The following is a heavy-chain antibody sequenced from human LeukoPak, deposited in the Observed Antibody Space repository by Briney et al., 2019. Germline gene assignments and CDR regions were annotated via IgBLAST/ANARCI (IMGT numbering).Heavy chain of an antibody. V-gene: IGHV4-59*08. Sequence: SETLSLTCTVSGASXSGPSWNWIRXPPGKXLEWIGRIYYSGATNYNPSLKGRVTMSIDTSKNQFSLKLSSVTAADTAVYYCARRPVEXAAIREDNWLDPWGQGTLVTVSS. CDR3: ARRPVEXAAIREDNWLDP. J-gene: IGHJ5*02. D-gene: IGHD5-24*01. CDR2: IYYSGAT. CDR1: GASXSGPS.